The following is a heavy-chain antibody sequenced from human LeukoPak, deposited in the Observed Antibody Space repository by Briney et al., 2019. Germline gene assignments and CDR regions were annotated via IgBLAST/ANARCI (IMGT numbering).Heavy chain of an antibody. J-gene: IGHJ4*02. D-gene: IGHD3-10*01. CDR1: EFSVGSNY. V-gene: IGHV3-66*04. Sequence: GGSLRLSCAASEFSVGSNYMTWVRQAPGKGLEWVSLIYSGGSTYYADSVKGRFTISRDNSKNTLYLQMNSLRAEDTAVYYCAKHGIRFGELLVYWGQGTLVTVSS. CDR2: IYSGGST. CDR3: AKHGIRFGELLVY.